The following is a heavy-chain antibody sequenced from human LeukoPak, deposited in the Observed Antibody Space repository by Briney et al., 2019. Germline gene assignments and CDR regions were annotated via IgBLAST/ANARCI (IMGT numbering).Heavy chain of an antibody. Sequence: PSETLSLTCAVYGGSFSGYYWSWIRQPPGKGLEWIGEINHSGSTNYNPSLKSRVTISVDTSKNQFSLKLSSVTAADTAVYYCAKSPTILWFGELYFDYWGQGTLVTVSS. J-gene: IGHJ4*02. CDR1: GGSFSGYY. CDR3: AKSPTILWFGELYFDY. V-gene: IGHV4-34*01. CDR2: INHSGST. D-gene: IGHD3-10*01.